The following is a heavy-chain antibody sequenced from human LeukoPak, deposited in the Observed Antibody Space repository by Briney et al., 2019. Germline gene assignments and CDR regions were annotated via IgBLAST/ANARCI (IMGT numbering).Heavy chain of an antibody. CDR1: GFIFSRYA. D-gene: IGHD5-18*01. Sequence: GGSLRLSCAASGFIFSRYAMSWVRQAPGKGLEWVSSLSGSGGRTHYADSVKGRFTISRHNSKNTLYLQMNSLRAEDTAVYYCARRDTAMWSFDYWGQGTLVTVSS. V-gene: IGHV3-23*01. J-gene: IGHJ4*02. CDR3: ARRDTAMWSFDY. CDR2: LSGSGGRT.